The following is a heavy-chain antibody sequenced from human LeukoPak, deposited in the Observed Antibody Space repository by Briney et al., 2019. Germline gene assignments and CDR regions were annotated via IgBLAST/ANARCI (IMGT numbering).Heavy chain of an antibody. V-gene: IGHV4-34*01. D-gene: IGHD3-10*01. J-gene: IGHJ4*01. CDR2: INHSGST. CDR1: GGSFSGYY. CDR3: ARGTGSLFY. Sequence: SETLSLTCAVYGGSFSGYYWSWIRQPPGKGLEWIAEINHSGSTNYNPSLKGRVTISIETSKSQFSLNLNSVTAADTAVYYCARGTGSLFYWGHGILVTVSS.